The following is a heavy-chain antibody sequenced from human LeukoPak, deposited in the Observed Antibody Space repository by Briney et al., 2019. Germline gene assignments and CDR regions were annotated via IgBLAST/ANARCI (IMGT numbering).Heavy chain of an antibody. J-gene: IGHJ4*02. CDR3: ARSQDGYNYNY. CDR1: GGSIFSYY. Sequence: SETLSLTCTVSGGSIFSYYWSWIRQPPGKGLEWIGYIYYNGHTDYNPSLKSRVTMSVETSTNQFSLRLNSVTAADTAVYYCARSQDGYNYNYWGQGTLVTVSS. CDR2: IYYNGHT. D-gene: IGHD5-24*01. V-gene: IGHV4-59*01.